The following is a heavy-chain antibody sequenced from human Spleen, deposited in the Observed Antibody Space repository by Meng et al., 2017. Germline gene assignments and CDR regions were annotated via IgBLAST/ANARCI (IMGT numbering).Heavy chain of an antibody. CDR2: INPGNGNT. Sequence: ASVKVSCKASAYTFNTYALQWVRQAPGQRLEWMGWINPGNGNTKYSQNFQGRVTITWDTSASTAYMELSSLGSEDTAVFYCARDGHSGYYASPLYYFDYWGQGTLVTVSS. CDR1: AYTFNTYA. D-gene: IGHD3-22*01. CDR3: ARDGHSGYYASPLYYFDY. J-gene: IGHJ4*02. V-gene: IGHV1-3*01.